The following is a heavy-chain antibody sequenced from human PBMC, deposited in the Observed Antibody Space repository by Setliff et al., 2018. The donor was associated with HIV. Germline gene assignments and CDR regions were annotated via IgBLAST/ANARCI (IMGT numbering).Heavy chain of an antibody. Sequence: PSETLSLTCTVSGGSITSGNYFWSWIRQPAGKGLEWIGHMYTDGSTNYNPSFKSRVTISADTSKNQFSLKLSSVTAADTAVYYCARDKRASFDGLDVWGQGTTVTVS. D-gene: IGHD6-25*01. CDR1: GGSITSGNYF. J-gene: IGHJ6*02. CDR2: MYTDGST. V-gene: IGHV4-61*09. CDR3: ARDKRASFDGLDV.